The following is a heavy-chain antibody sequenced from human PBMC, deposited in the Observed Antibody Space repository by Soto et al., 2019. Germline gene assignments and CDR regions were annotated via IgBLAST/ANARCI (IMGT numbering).Heavy chain of an antibody. J-gene: IGHJ5*02. D-gene: IGHD5-18*01. CDR3: AMGYSYAPFDP. CDR2: ISGSGDTT. CDR1: GFTFSSYG. V-gene: IGHV3-23*01. Sequence: WGSLRLSCAASGFTFSSYGIILGRQSPGKGLEWVSGISGSGDTTYYADSVKGRFTISRDNSKNTLYLQMNTLRAEDTAVYYCAMGYSYAPFDPWGQGILVTVSS.